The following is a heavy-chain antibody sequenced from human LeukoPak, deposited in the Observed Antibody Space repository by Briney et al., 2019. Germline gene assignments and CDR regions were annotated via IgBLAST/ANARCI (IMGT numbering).Heavy chain of an antibody. J-gene: IGHJ4*02. V-gene: IGHV3-23*01. CDR3: ATDRGWRTSGYYLYYFEY. D-gene: IGHD3-3*01. Sequence: PGGSLRLSCAASGYTFSSYAMSWVRQAPGKGLEWVSVISGSGGNTYYADSVKGRFTISRDNTMNSLYLQMSSLRAEDTAVYYCATDRGWRTSGYYLYYFEYWGQGTLVTYSS. CDR1: GYTFSSYA. CDR2: ISGSGGNT.